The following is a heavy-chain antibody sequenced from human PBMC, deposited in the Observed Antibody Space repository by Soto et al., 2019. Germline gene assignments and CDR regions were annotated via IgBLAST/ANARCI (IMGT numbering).Heavy chain of an antibody. CDR1: GVTFSSYA. CDR3: ASPPTINVESYSSGYQLDY. Sequence: QVQLVESGGGVVQPGRSLRLSCAASGVTFSSYAMHWVRQAPGKGLEWVAVISYDGSNKYYADSVKGRFTISRDNSKNTLYLQMNSLRAEDTAVYYCASPPTINVESYSSGYQLDYWGQGTLVTVSS. J-gene: IGHJ4*02. V-gene: IGHV3-30-3*01. D-gene: IGHD3-22*01. CDR2: ISYDGSNK.